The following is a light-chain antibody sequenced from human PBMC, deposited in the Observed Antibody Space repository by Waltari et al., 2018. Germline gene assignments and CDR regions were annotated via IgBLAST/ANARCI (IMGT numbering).Light chain of an antibody. V-gene: IGKV3-15*01. Sequence: EVVMTQSPATLSLSPGERATLSCRASQSDSSFLAWYQQKPGQAPRLLTYGASTRATGIPARFSGSGSGTEFTLTISSLQSEDFAVYYCQQYNDWPPLTFGGGTKVEIK. CDR3: QQYNDWPPLT. CDR1: QSDSSF. CDR2: GAS. J-gene: IGKJ4*01.